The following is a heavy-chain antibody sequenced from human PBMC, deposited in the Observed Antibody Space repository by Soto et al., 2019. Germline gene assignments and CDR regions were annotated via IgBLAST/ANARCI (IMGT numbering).Heavy chain of an antibody. CDR2: TYYRSKWYY. D-gene: IGHD1-26*01. V-gene: IGHV6-1*01. CDR3: ARGEQYSGRIFDY. CDR1: GASVSSNSAG. J-gene: IGHJ4*01. Sequence: SQTLSLTCNITGASVSSNSAGWSWVRQSPSRGLEWLGRTYYRSKWYYEYAVSVRGRITINPDTSKNQYPLQLNSVTPEDTAVYFCARGEQYSGRIFDYWGQGTLVTVSS.